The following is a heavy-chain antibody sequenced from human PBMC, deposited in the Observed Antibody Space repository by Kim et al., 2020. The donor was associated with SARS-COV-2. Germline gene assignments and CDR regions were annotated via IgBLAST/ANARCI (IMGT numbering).Heavy chain of an antibody. Sequence: ADTVKGRFTISRDNSKNTLYLQMNSLRAEDTAVYYCARVKVRGVILLYSLWGQGTLVTVSS. J-gene: IGHJ4*02. CDR3: ARVKVRGVILLYSL. V-gene: IGHV3-33*01. D-gene: IGHD3-10*01.